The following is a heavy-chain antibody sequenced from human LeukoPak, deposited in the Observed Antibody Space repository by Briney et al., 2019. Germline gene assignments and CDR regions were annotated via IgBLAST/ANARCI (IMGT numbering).Heavy chain of an antibody. Sequence: PGGSLRLSCAASGFTFSSYAMHWVRQAPGKGLEGVAVISYDGSNKYYADSVKGRFTISRDNSKNTLYLQMNSLRAEDTAVYYCARGSRAYSSGWYDAFDIWGQGTMVTVSS. J-gene: IGHJ3*02. CDR1: GFTFSSYA. D-gene: IGHD6-19*01. V-gene: IGHV3-30*04. CDR2: ISYDGSNK. CDR3: ARGSRAYSSGWYDAFDI.